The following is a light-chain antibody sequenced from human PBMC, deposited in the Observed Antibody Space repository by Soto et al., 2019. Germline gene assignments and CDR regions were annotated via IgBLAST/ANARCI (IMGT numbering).Light chain of an antibody. V-gene: IGLV4-69*01. J-gene: IGLJ2*01. CDR1: SGHSSYA. CDR3: QTWGTGVPV. CDR2: LNRDGSH. Sequence: QLVLTQSPSASASLGASVKLTCTLSSGHSSYAIAWHQQQPKKCPRYLMKLNRDGSHSKGDGIPDRFSGSSSGAERYLTISSLQSEDEADYYCQTWGTGVPVFGGGTKLTVL.